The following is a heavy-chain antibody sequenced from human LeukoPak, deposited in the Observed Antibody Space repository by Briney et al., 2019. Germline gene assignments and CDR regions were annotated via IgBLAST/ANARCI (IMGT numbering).Heavy chain of an antibody. Sequence: ASVKVSCKVSGYTLTELSMHWVRQAPGKGLEWMGGFDPEDGETIYAQKFQGRATMTEDTSTDTAYMELSSLRSEDTAVYYCARAMVRGVSLIDWGQGTLVTVSS. CDR2: FDPEDGET. CDR3: ARAMVRGVSLID. CDR1: GYTLTELS. V-gene: IGHV1-24*01. D-gene: IGHD3-10*01. J-gene: IGHJ4*02.